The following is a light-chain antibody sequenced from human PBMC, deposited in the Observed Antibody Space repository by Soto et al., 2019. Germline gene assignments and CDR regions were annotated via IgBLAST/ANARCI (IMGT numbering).Light chain of an antibody. Sequence: DIILTQSPSTLSLSPGVRGTLSCRASQSVSSHLAWYQQKPGQAPRLLIYDASKRPTGIPARFSGSGSGTDFTLTISRLEPEDFAVYHCQQYDSSPTFGQGTKVDIK. CDR2: DAS. CDR1: QSVSSH. CDR3: QQYDSSPT. J-gene: IGKJ1*01. V-gene: IGKV3-20*01.